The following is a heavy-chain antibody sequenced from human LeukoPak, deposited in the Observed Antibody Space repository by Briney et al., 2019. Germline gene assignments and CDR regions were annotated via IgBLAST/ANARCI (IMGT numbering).Heavy chain of an antibody. V-gene: IGHV3-33*01. D-gene: IGHD7-27*01. CDR1: GFIFSSYG. CDR3: ARDLGSDYFDY. Sequence: GRSLRLSCAASGFIFSSYGIHWARQAPGRGLEWVAVIWFDGSNKYYTDSVKGRFTISRDNSKNTVYLQMNSLRADDTAVYYCARDLGSDYFDYWGQGTLVTVSS. CDR2: IWFDGSNK. J-gene: IGHJ4*02.